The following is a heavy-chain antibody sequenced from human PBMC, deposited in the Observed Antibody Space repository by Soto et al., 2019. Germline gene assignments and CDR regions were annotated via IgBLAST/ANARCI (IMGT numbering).Heavy chain of an antibody. CDR3: ARMVRGSTSDYYQYRDV. V-gene: IGHV1-18*01. Sequence: QVQLVQSGAEVKKPGASVKVSCKASGYSFTSHGISWVRQAPGQGLEWMGWISGNSGDTNYAQKLQGRVTVTTDTSTSTVYIELRSLRSEDTAVDYCARMVRGSTSDYYQYRDVWGKGTTVTVSS. J-gene: IGHJ6*03. D-gene: IGHD3-10*01. CDR1: GYSFTSHG. CDR2: ISGNSGDT.